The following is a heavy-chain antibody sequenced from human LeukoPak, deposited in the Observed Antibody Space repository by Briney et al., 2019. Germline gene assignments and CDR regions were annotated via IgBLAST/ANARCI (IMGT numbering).Heavy chain of an antibody. J-gene: IGHJ5*02. D-gene: IGHD2-2*01. Sequence: PSETLSLTCTVSGGSISSSSYYWGWIRQPPGKGLEWIGSIYYSGSTYYNPSLKSRVTISVDTSKNQFSLKLSSVTAADTAVYYCARAHPHQFDIVVVPAAIPPEDWFDPWGQGTLVTVSS. V-gene: IGHV4-39*01. CDR1: GGSISSSSYY. CDR3: ARAHPHQFDIVVVPAAIPPEDWFDP. CDR2: IYYSGST.